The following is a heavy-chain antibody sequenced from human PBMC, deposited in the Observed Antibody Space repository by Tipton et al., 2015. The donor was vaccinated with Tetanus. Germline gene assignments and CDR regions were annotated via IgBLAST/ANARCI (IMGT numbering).Heavy chain of an antibody. CDR1: GYTFTTYG. CDR3: VRAGSQISATPSLDY. V-gene: IGHV1-18*01. CDR2: VSTYNGNT. Sequence: QVQLVQSGAEVKKPGASVKVSCKASGYTFTTYGITWVRQAPGQGLEWMGWVSTYNGNTEYAQNFEGRVTMTTDTSTRTGYMELRSLTSDATAMYFCVRAGSQISATPSLDYWGQGTLVTASS. D-gene: IGHD2-15*01. J-gene: IGHJ4*02.